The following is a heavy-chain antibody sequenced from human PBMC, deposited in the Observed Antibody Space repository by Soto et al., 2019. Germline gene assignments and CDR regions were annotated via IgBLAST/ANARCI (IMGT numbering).Heavy chain of an antibody. CDR2: IDWDDDK. V-gene: IGHV2-70*01. Sequence: SGPTLVNPTQTLTLTCTFSGFSLSTSGMCVSWIGQPPGKALEWLALIDWDDDKYYSTSLKTRLTISKDTSKNQVVLTMTNMDPVDTATYYCARSNSGSYYPGAFDIWGQGTMVTVSS. D-gene: IGHD1-26*01. J-gene: IGHJ3*02. CDR1: GFSLSTSGMC. CDR3: ARSNSGSYYPGAFDI.